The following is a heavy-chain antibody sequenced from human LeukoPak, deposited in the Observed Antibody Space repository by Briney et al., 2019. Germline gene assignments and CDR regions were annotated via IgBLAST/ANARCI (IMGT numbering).Heavy chain of an antibody. Sequence: KPSETLSLTCAVYGGAFSGYYWSWIRQPPGKGLEWVGEINHSGSTNYNPSLKSRVTISVDTSKNQFSLKLSSVTAADTAVYYCARSRSSWSRPFDYWGQGTLVTVSS. CDR3: ARSRSSWSRPFDY. J-gene: IGHJ4*02. CDR2: INHSGST. D-gene: IGHD6-13*01. V-gene: IGHV4-34*01. CDR1: GGAFSGYY.